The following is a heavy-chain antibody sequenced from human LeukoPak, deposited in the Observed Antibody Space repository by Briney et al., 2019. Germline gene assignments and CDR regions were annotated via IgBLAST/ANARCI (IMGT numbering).Heavy chain of an antibody. J-gene: IGHJ4*02. CDR2: IYYSGST. V-gene: IGHV4-31*03. CDR3: ARGSSGWHRLDY. Sequence: SETLSLTCTVSGGSISSGGYYWSWVRQHPGKGLEWIGYIYYSGSTYYNPSLKSRVTISVDTSKNQFSLKLSSVTAADTAVYYCARGSSGWHRLDYWGQGTLVTVSS. D-gene: IGHD6-19*01. CDR1: GGSISSGGYY.